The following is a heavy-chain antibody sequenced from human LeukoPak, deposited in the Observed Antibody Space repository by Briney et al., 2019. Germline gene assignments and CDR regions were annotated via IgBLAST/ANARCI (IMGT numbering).Heavy chain of an antibody. CDR3: ARVRDYYDSSGVLDY. CDR2: IRYDGSNK. CDR1: GFTFSSYG. V-gene: IGHV3-30*02. Sequence: GGSLRLSCAASGFTFSSYGMHWVRQAPGKGLEWVAFIRYDGSNKYYADSVKGRFTISRDNSKNTLYLQMNSLRAEDTAVYYCARVRDYYDSSGVLDYWGQGTLVTVSS. J-gene: IGHJ4*02. D-gene: IGHD3-22*01.